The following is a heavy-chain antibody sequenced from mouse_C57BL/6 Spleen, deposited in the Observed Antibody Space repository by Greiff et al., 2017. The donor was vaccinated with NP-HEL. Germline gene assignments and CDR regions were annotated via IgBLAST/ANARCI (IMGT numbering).Heavy chain of an antibody. J-gene: IGHJ2*01. CDR3: ASWDSNSYYGY. CDR1: GYTFTSYW. Sequence: QVQLQQPGAELVMPGASVKLSCKASGYTFTSYWMHWVKQRPGQGLEWIGEIDPSDSYTNYNLKFKGKSTLTVDKSSSTAYMQLSRLTSEDSAVYYGASWDSNSYYGYWGQGATLTVSS. V-gene: IGHV1-69*01. CDR2: IDPSDSYT. D-gene: IGHD2-5*01.